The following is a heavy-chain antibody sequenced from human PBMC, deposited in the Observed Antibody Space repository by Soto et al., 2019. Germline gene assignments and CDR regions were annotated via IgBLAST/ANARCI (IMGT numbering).Heavy chain of an antibody. J-gene: IGHJ6*03. CDR2: INHSGST. V-gene: IGHV4-34*01. CDR3: ARSGLQLFSGTYYYYMDV. CDR1: GGSFSGYY. D-gene: IGHD1-1*01. Sequence: SETLSLTCAVYGGSFSGYYWSWIRQPPGKGLEWIGEINHSGSTNHNPSLKSRVTISVDTSKNQFSLKLSSVTAADTAVYYCARSGLQLFSGTYYYYMDVWGTGTTVT.